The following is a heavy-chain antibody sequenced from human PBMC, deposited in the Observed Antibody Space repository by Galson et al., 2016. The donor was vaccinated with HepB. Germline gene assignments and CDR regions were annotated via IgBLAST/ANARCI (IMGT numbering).Heavy chain of an antibody. CDR3: ATPESSGYQLLYFAY. J-gene: IGHJ4*02. CDR1: GFTFGSYA. V-gene: IGHV3-23*01. CDR2: ISNSGGSP. D-gene: IGHD2-2*02. Sequence: SLRLSCAASGFTFGSYAMNWVRQAPGRGLEWVSGISNSGGSPYYADSVKGRFTISRDNSKNTLYLQMNSLRAADTAVYYCATPESSGYQLLYFAYWGQGTLVTVSS.